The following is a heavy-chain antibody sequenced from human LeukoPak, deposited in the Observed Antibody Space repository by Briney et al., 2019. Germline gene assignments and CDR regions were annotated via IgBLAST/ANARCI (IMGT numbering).Heavy chain of an antibody. CDR3: ASLVRYFTGAFDI. Sequence: PGGSLRLSCAASGFTFSDYYMTWIRQTPDKGLEWLTWISSTGGDTRYADSVKGRFTISRDNAKNSLFLQMNSLGPEDTALYYCASLVRYFTGAFDIWGQGTMVTVSS. V-gene: IGHV3-11*03. D-gene: IGHD3-10*01. CDR2: ISSTGGDT. CDR1: GFTFSDYY. J-gene: IGHJ3*02.